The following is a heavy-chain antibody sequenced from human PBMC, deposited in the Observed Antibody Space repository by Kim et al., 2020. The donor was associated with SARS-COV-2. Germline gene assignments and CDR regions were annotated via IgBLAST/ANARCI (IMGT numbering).Heavy chain of an antibody. J-gene: IGHJ4*02. V-gene: IGHV3-48*03. D-gene: IGHD3-10*01. Sequence: YNADYVKGRFTISRDNTKNSLYRKMNSLRAEDTAVYYWAPIWFAELLHIDYWGQGTLVTVSS. CDR3: APIWFAELLHIDY.